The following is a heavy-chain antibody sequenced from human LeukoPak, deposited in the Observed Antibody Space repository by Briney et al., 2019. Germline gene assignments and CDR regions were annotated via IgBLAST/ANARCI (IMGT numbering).Heavy chain of an antibody. CDR2: ISGYNGNT. D-gene: IGHD3-16*01. J-gene: IGHJ5*02. CDR3: ARTSHESVLYWSDP. V-gene: IGHV1-18*01. Sequence: ASVKVSCEASRYTFTTYGIGWVRQAAGQGLEWMGWISGYNGNTNYAQEFQGRVTMTTDTSTSTAYMELRSLRSDDTAVYYCARTSHESVLYWSDPWGQGTLVNVSS. CDR1: RYTFTTYG.